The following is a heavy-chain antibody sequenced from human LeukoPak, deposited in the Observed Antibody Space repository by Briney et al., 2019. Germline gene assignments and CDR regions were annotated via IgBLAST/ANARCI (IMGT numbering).Heavy chain of an antibody. Sequence: GGSLRLSCAASGFTFSRYWMHWVRQAPGKGLVWVSGINSDVISTSYADSVKGRFTISRDNAKNTLYLQMNSLRAEDTAVYYCVRESPGDYGMDVWGQGTTVTVSS. J-gene: IGHJ6*02. CDR3: VRESPGDYGMDV. CDR2: INSDVIST. D-gene: IGHD3-16*01. CDR1: GFTFSRYW. V-gene: IGHV3-74*01.